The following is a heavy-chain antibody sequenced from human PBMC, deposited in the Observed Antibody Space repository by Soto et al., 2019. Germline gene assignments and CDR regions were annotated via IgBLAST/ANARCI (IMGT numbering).Heavy chain of an antibody. CDR1: GGSISSYY. J-gene: IGHJ6*02. D-gene: IGHD3-16*01. V-gene: IGHV4-59*01. Sequence: PSETLSLTCTVSGGSISSYYWSWIRQPPGKGLEWIGYIYYSGSTNYNPSLKSRVTISVDTSKNQFSLKLSSVTAADTAVYYCARDRGGAFYYYYYGMDVWGQGTTVTAP. CDR2: IYYSGST. CDR3: ARDRGGAFYYYYYGMDV.